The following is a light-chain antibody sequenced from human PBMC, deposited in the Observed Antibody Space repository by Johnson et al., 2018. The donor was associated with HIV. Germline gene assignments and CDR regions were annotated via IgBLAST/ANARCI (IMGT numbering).Light chain of an antibody. CDR1: SSNIGNNY. V-gene: IGLV1-51*02. J-gene: IGLJ1*01. Sequence: QSVLTQPPSVSAAPGQKVTISCSGSSSNIGNNYVSWYQQLPGTAPKLLIYENNKRPSGIPARFSGSKSGTSATLGITGLQTGDEADYYCATWDTGLSAGVFGTGTKVTVL. CDR2: ENN. CDR3: ATWDTGLSAGV.